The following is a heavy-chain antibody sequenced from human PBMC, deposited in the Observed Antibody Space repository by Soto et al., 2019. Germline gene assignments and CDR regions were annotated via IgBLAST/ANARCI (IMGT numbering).Heavy chain of an antibody. CDR2: IWDDGSNK. J-gene: IGHJ6*02. CDR1: GFTFSSYG. D-gene: IGHD5-18*01. Sequence: QVQLVESGGGVVQPGRSLRLSCAASGFTFSSYGMHWVRQAPGKGLEWVAVIWDDGSNKYYADSVKGRFTISRDNSKNTLYLQMNSLRAEDTAVYYCAGRRGYSYGSLYYYYGMDVWGQGTTVTVSS. V-gene: IGHV3-33*01. CDR3: AGRRGYSYGSLYYYYGMDV.